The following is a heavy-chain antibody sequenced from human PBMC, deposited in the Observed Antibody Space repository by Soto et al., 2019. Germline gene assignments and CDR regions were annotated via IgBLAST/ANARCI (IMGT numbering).Heavy chain of an antibody. D-gene: IGHD3-3*01. CDR1: GFDFSSYA. CDR3: VKHDYNFWSGYTFTPGIDD. Sequence: EVHVLESGGGLVQPGGSLRLSCAAPGFDFSSYAISWVRQAPVKGLEGVSGIGGSGDNIYYADSVKGRFTISSDNSKNTTYLQMNRVRGEDTAVYCCVKHDYNFWSGYTFTPGIDDWDDGTAVTVFS. J-gene: IGHJ6*04. CDR2: IGGSGDNI. V-gene: IGHV3-23*01.